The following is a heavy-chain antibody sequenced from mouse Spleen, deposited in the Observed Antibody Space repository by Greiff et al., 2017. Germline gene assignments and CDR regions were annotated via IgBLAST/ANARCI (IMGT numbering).Heavy chain of an antibody. CDR3: ARDGIDYDWYFDV. CDR1: GFTFSDYY. V-gene: IGHV5-16*01. J-gene: IGHJ1*03. CDR2: INYDGSST. D-gene: IGHD2-4*01. Sequence: EVRLVESEGGLVQPGSSMKLSCTASGFTFSDYYMAWVRQVPEKGLEWVANINYDGSSTYYLDSLKSRFIISRDNAKNILYLQMSSLKSEDTATYYCARDGIDYDWYFDVWGTGTTVTVSS.